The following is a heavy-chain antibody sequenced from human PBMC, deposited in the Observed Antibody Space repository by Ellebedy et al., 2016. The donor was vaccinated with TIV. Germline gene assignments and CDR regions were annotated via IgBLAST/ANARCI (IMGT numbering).Heavy chain of an antibody. J-gene: IGHJ6*02. V-gene: IGHV1-69*04. D-gene: IGHD6-13*01. Sequence: SVKVSCXASGGTFSSYAISWVRQAPGQGLEWMGRIIPILGIANYAQKFQGRVTITADKSTSTAYMELSSLRSEDTAVYYCARGHQDRAAELGAGMDVWGQGTTVTVSS. CDR3: ARGHQDRAAELGAGMDV. CDR1: GGTFSSYA. CDR2: IIPILGIA.